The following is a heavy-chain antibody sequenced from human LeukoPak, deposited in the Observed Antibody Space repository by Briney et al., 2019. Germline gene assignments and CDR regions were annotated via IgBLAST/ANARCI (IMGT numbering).Heavy chain of an antibody. J-gene: IGHJ4*02. Sequence: WRSLSLSCAASGLTFSNYAMHWVRQAPAKGLEWMAVISDDGSNKYYGDSVKGRFTISRDNSKNTVYLQMNSLRAEDTAVYYCAKDRYSSGWYSDFDYWGQGTLVTVSS. CDR3: AKDRYSSGWYSDFDY. CDR1: GLTFSNYA. CDR2: ISDDGSNK. D-gene: IGHD6-19*01. V-gene: IGHV3-30*18.